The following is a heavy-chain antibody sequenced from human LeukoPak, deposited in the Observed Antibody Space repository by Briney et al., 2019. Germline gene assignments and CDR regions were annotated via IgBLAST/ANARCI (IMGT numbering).Heavy chain of an antibody. D-gene: IGHD3-22*01. CDR2: FDPEDGET. Sequence: ASVKVSCKVSGYTLTELSMHWVRQAPGKGLEWMGGFDPEDGETIYAQKFQGRVTMTEDTSTDTAYMELSSLRSEDTAVYYCARGTGDSSEDSFDYWGQGTLVTVSS. CDR3: ARGTGDSSEDSFDY. V-gene: IGHV1-24*01. CDR1: GYTLTELS. J-gene: IGHJ4*02.